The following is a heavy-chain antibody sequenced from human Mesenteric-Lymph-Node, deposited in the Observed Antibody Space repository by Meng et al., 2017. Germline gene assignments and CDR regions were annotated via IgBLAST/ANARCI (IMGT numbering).Heavy chain of an antibody. J-gene: IGHJ4*02. CDR2: ISGSGGST. CDR3: AHLGGYCSSTSCYGGDY. Sequence: GGSLRLSCAASGFTFSSYAMSWVRQAPGKGLEWVSAISGSGGSTYYADSVKGRFTISRDNSKNTLYLQMNSLRAEDTDVYYCAHLGGYCSSTSCYGGDYWGQGTLVTVSS. CDR1: GFTFSSYA. V-gene: IGHV3-23*01. D-gene: IGHD2-2*01.